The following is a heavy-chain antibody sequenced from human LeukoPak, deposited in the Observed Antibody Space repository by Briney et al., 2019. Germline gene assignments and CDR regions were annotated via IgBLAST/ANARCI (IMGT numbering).Heavy chain of an antibody. V-gene: IGHV3-23*01. Sequence: GGSLRLSCAASGFTFSSYAMSRVRQAPGKGLEWVSAIGGSGGSTYYADSVKGRFTISRDNSKNTLYLQMNSLRAEDTAVYYCAKDDYYDILTGYYTLFDYWGQGTLVTVSS. J-gene: IGHJ4*02. D-gene: IGHD3-9*01. CDR1: GFTFSSYA. CDR2: IGGSGGST. CDR3: AKDDYYDILTGYYTLFDY.